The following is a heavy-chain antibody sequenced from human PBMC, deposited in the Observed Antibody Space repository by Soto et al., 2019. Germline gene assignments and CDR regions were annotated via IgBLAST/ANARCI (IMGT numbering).Heavy chain of an antibody. CDR1: GFTFNNYA. CDR3: AKGRGGSGSLTPRVDF. Sequence: EVQLLESGGGLVQPGGSLRLSCAASGFTFNNYAMSWVRQAPGKGLEWVSAISGGGDTTSYADSVKGRFTVSRDGSKNTRYLQMNSLRAEDTAVYYCAKGRGGSGSLTPRVDFWGQGTLVTVSS. CDR2: ISGGGDTT. V-gene: IGHV3-23*01. J-gene: IGHJ4*02. D-gene: IGHD3-10*01.